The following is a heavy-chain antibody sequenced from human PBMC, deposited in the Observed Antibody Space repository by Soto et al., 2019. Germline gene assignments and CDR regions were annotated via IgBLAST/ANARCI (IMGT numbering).Heavy chain of an antibody. CDR2: IYSGGST. Sequence: PGGSLRLSCAASGFTVSSSYMSWVRQAPGKGLEWVSVIYSGGSTYYADSVKGRFTISRDNSKNTLYLQMNSLRAEDTAVYYCAREPYQLLWSEMRGYYYGMDVWGQGTTVTVSS. D-gene: IGHD2-2*01. J-gene: IGHJ6*02. CDR1: GFTVSSSY. V-gene: IGHV3-66*01. CDR3: AREPYQLLWSEMRGYYYGMDV.